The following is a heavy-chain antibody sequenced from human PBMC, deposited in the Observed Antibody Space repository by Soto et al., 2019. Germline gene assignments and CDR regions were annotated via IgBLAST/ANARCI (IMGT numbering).Heavy chain of an antibody. CDR3: AREMTTMTFFDY. Sequence: ASVKVSCKASGYSFSNSGFSWMRQAPGQGLEWMGWISTYNGNTNYAQKFQGRVTMTTDTSTTTAYMDLRSLRSDDTAVYYCAREMTTMTFFDYWGQGTLVTVSS. V-gene: IGHV1-18*01. J-gene: IGHJ4*02. CDR2: ISTYNGNT. CDR1: GYSFSNSG. D-gene: IGHD4-4*01.